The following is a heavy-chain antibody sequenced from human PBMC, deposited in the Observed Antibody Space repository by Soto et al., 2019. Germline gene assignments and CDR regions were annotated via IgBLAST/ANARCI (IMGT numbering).Heavy chain of an antibody. V-gene: IGHV3-11*01. CDR3: ARSGIVVVPATRH. CDR1: GFTFSYYY. J-gene: IGHJ4*02. Sequence: GGSLRLSCAASGFTFSYYYMSWIRQAPGKGLEWVSYISSSGSTIYYADSVKGRFTISRDNAKNSLYLQMNSLRAEDTAVYYCARSGIVVVPATRHWGQGTLVTVSS. D-gene: IGHD2-2*01. CDR2: ISSSGSTI.